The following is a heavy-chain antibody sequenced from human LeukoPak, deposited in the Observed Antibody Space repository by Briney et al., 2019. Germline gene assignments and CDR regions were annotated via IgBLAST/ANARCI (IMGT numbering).Heavy chain of an antibody. Sequence: ASVKVSCKASGYTFTAYYMHWVRQAPGQGLEWMGWINRNSGDTNYAPKFQGRVTMTRDTSISTAYMELSRLRSDDTAVYYCARDGDIAINWFDPWGQGTLVTVSS. J-gene: IGHJ5*02. CDR2: INRNSGDT. D-gene: IGHD5-12*01. V-gene: IGHV1-2*02. CDR1: GYTFTAYY. CDR3: ARDGDIAINWFDP.